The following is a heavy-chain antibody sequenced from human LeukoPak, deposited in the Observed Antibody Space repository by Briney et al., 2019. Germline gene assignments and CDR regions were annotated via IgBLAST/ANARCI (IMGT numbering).Heavy chain of an antibody. CDR1: GGTFRTSG. V-gene: IGHV1-69*01. CDR3: ATSEDPVAIPIT. CDR2: VIPVFGTS. Sequence: GSSVKVSCKASGGTFRTSGVNWVRQAPGQRLEWMGCVIPVFGTSNYAEKFQDRVTITADESTTTAYMELRSLYSEDTAVYYCATSEDPVAIPITWGQGTLVSVSS. J-gene: IGHJ5*02. D-gene: IGHD2-21*01.